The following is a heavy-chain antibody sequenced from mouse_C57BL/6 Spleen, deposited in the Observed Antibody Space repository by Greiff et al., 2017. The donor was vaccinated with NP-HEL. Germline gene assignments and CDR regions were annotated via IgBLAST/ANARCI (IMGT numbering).Heavy chain of an antibody. CDR3: ARMRSYYGSSYVDFDY. V-gene: IGHV8-8*01. CDR1: GFSLSTFGMG. J-gene: IGHJ2*01. D-gene: IGHD1-1*01. CDR2: IWWDDDK. Sequence: QVTLKVSGPGILQPSQTLSLTCSFSGFSLSTFGMGVGWIRQPSGKGLEWLAHIWWDDDKYYNPALKSRLTISKDTSKNQVFLKIANVDTADTATYYCARMRSYYGSSYVDFDYWGQGTTLTVSS.